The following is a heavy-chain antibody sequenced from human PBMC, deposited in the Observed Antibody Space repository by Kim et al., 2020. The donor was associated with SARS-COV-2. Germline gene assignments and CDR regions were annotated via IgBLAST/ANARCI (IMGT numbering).Heavy chain of an antibody. Sequence: GGSLRPSCAASGFTFSNYWMSWVRQAPGKGLEWVAYIKQDGSEKYNVDSVKGRFTISRDNAKNSLFLHMNSLRAEDTAVYYCAKAPFDYIWGSYRGFDYWGQGTLVTVSS. CDR3: AKAPFDYIWGSYRGFDY. D-gene: IGHD3-16*02. CDR1: GFTFSNYW. CDR2: IKQDGSEK. J-gene: IGHJ4*02. V-gene: IGHV3-7*01.